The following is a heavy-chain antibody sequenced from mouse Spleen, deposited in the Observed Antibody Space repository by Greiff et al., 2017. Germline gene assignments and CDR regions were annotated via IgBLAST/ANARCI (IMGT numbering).Heavy chain of an antibody. CDR3: ARLYYYGSSYYYYFDY. CDR2: IWTGGGT. Sequence: QVQLKQSGPGLVAPSQSLSITCTVSGFSLTSYAISWVRQPPGKGLEWLGVIWTGGGTNYNSALKSRLSISKDNSKSQVFLKMNSLQTDDTARYYCARLYYYGSSYYYYFDYWGQGTTLTVSS. V-gene: IGHV2-9-1*01. CDR1: GFSLTSYA. J-gene: IGHJ2*01. D-gene: IGHD1-1*01.